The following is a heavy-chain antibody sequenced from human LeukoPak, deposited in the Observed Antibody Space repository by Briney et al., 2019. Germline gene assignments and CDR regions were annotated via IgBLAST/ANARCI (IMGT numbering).Heavy chain of an antibody. J-gene: IGHJ4*02. D-gene: IGHD6-19*01. CDR3: ARGPRYSSGWYFDY. CDR1: GFTFSDYT. V-gene: IGHV3-21*01. CDR2: VSSSNGYI. Sequence: GGSLRLSCAASGFTFSDYTMNWVRQAPGKGLEWVSSVSSSNGYIFYADSVKGRFTISRENAKNSLYLQMNSLRAGDTAVYYCARGPRYSSGWYFDYWGQGTLVTVSS.